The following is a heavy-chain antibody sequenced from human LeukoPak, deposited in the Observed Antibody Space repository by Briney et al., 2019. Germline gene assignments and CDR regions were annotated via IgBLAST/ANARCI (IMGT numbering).Heavy chain of an antibody. D-gene: IGHD3-16*01. V-gene: IGHV1-69*06. CDR2: IIPIFSTA. CDR1: GATFSDYA. Sequence: GASVKVSCKTSGATFSDYALNWVRQAPGQGLEWMGVIIPIFSTANSTQKFHDRLTITADKSTRTAYMELSSLRSEDTAVYYCARDNDSRDPPHFDYWGQGTLVTVSS. J-gene: IGHJ4*02. CDR3: ARDNDSRDPPHFDY.